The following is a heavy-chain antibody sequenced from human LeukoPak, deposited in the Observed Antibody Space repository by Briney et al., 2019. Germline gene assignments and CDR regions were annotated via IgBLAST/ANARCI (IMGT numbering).Heavy chain of an antibody. CDR1: GGSITSYY. D-gene: IGHD6-6*01. Sequence: SETLSLTCTVSGGSITSYYWTYIRQPAGKGLEWIGRIHTSGSTNYNPSPKSRVTMSVDTSKNQFFLNLSSVTAADTAMYYCAREFSGTSIAARVFDAWGQGTLVTVSS. V-gene: IGHV4-4*07. CDR2: IHTSGST. CDR3: AREFSGTSIAARVFDA. J-gene: IGHJ4*02.